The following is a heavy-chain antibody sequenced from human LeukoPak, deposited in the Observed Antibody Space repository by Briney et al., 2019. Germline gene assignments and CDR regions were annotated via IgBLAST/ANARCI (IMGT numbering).Heavy chain of an antibody. D-gene: IGHD3-10*01. CDR1: GGSFSGYF. CDR3: ARRYDDAGSPLND. Sequence: PSETLSLTCAVYGGSFSGYFWSWIRQAPGEGLDWIGEINHSGNTNYNPSLKSRVSMSVDPSKSQFSLKLSSVTAADTAVYYCARRYDDAGSPLNDWGRGTLVTVSS. CDR2: INHSGNT. J-gene: IGHJ4*02. V-gene: IGHV4-34*01.